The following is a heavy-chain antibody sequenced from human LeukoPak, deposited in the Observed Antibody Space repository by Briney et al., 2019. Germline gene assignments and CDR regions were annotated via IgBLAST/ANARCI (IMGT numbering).Heavy chain of an antibody. CDR1: GGSISSGNYY. D-gene: IGHD2-2*02. J-gene: IGHJ4*02. CDR3: ARGMKDYTSSIGY. Sequence: SQTLSLTCTVSGGSISSGNYYWNWIRQPAGKGLEWIGRIFASGSTNYNASLKSRITISGDTSKNHFSLILTSVTAADTAVYYWARGMKDYTSSIGYWGQGTLVTVSS. V-gene: IGHV4-61*02. CDR2: IFASGST.